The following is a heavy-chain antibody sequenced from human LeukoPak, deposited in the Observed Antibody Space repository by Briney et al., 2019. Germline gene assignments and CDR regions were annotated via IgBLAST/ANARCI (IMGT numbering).Heavy chain of an antibody. CDR1: GYTLTELS. J-gene: IGHJ6*02. V-gene: IGHV1-24*01. CDR2: FDPEDGET. Sequence: ASVKVSCKVSGYTLTELSMHWVRQAPGKGLEWMGGFDPEDGETINAQKFQGRVTMTEDTSTDTAYLELSSLRSEDTAVYYCATAPGGYYYYGMDVWGQGTTVTVSS. CDR3: ATAPGGYYYYGMDV. D-gene: IGHD3-10*01.